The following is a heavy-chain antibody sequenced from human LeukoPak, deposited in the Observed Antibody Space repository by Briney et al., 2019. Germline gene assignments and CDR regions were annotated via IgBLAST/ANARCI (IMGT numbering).Heavy chain of an antibody. CDR2: MNPNSGNT. V-gene: IGHV1-8*01. Sequence: ASVKVSCKASGYTFTSYDINWVRQATGQGLEWMGWMNPNSGNTGYAQKFQGRVTMTRNTSISTAYMELSSLRSEDTAVYYCARAVAVAAPENGYWGQGTLVTVSS. CDR3: ARAVAVAAPENGY. CDR1: GYTFTSYD. D-gene: IGHD6-19*01. J-gene: IGHJ4*02.